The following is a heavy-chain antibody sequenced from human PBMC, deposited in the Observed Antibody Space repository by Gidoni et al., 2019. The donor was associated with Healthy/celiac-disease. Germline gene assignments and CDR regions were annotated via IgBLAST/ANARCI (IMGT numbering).Heavy chain of an antibody. V-gene: IGHV1-69*01. CDR3: ARATGRVGLAIAYYYYGMDV. CDR2: IIPIFGTA. J-gene: IGHJ6*02. CDR1: GGTFSSYA. Sequence: EVKKPGSSVKVSCKASGGTFSSYAISWVRQAPGQGLEWMGGIIPIFGTANYAQKFQGRVTITADESTSTAYMELSSLRSEDTAVYYCARATGRVGLAIAYYYYGMDVWGQGTTVTVSS. D-gene: IGHD3-16*01.